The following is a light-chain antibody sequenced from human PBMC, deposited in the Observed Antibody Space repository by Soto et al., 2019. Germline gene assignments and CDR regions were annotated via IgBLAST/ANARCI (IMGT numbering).Light chain of an antibody. J-gene: IGLJ1*01. CDR2: EVS. CDR1: STDVGGYNH. Sequence: QSALTQPASVSGSPGQSITISCTGTSTDVGGYNHVSWYQQHPGKAPKLMIYEVSNRPSGVSNRLSGSKSGNTASLTISGLQAEDEADYYCSSYTSSYTYVFGTGTKRTV. CDR3: SSYTSSYTYV. V-gene: IGLV2-14*01.